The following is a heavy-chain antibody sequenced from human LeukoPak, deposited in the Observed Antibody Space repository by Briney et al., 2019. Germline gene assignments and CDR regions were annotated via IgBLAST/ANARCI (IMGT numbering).Heavy chain of an antibody. J-gene: IGHJ4*02. D-gene: IGHD6-13*01. V-gene: IGHV3-30*02. Sequence: GGSLRLSCAASGFTFSSYWMHWVRQAPGKGLEWVALIRYDGSNKYYADSVKGRFTISRDNSKNTLYLQMNSLRAEDTAVYYCAKTVGSSWYFDYWGQGTLVTVSS. CDR3: AKTVGSSWYFDY. CDR2: IRYDGSNK. CDR1: GFTFSSYW.